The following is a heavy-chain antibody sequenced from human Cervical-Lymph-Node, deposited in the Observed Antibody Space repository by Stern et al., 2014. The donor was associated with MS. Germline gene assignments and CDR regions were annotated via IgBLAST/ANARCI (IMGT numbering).Heavy chain of an antibody. J-gene: IGHJ4*02. Sequence: QVTLRESGPTLVKPTQTLTLTCTFSGFSLSTSGVGVGWIRQPPGKALEWLALIYWEYDKRSSPALKSRLPITKDTSKNQVVLTMTNMDPVDTATYYCAHETYGDYDYWGQGTLVTVSS. CDR1: GFSLSTSGVG. CDR2: IYWEYDK. CDR3: AHETYGDYDY. V-gene: IGHV2-5*02. D-gene: IGHD4-17*01.